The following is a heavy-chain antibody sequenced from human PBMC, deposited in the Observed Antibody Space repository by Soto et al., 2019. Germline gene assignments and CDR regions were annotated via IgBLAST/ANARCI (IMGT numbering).Heavy chain of an antibody. Sequence: QLQLQESGPGLVKPSETLSLTCTVSGGSISSSSYYWGWIRQPPGKGLKWIGSIYYSGRTYYNPSLKSRVTISVDTSKNQFSLKLSSVSAADTAVYYCARQRITMVRGVIPAYNWFDPWGQGSLVTVSS. J-gene: IGHJ5*02. CDR3: ARQRITMVRGVIPAYNWFDP. V-gene: IGHV4-39*01. CDR2: IYYSGRT. D-gene: IGHD3-10*01. CDR1: GGSISSSSYY.